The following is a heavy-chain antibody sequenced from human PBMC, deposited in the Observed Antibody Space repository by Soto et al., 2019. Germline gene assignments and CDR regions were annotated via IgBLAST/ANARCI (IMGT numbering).Heavy chain of an antibody. J-gene: IGHJ4*02. Sequence: EVQLVESGGGLVQPGGSLRLSCAASGFTFSSYSMNWVRQAPGKGLEWVSYISSSSSTIYYADSVKGRFTISRDNAKNSLYLQIDSLRAEDTAVYYCARGRYNWNYDLVRFDYWGQGTLVTVSS. CDR1: GFTFSSYS. CDR3: ARGRYNWNYDLVRFDY. CDR2: ISSSSSTI. V-gene: IGHV3-48*01. D-gene: IGHD1-7*01.